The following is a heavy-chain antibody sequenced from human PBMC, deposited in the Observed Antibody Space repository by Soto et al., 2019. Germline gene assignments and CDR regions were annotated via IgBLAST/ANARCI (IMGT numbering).Heavy chain of an antibody. CDR2: ISGSGGST. CDR3: AKDLDDWNVYQYYFDS. CDR1: GFTFSNYA. V-gene: IGHV3-23*01. D-gene: IGHD1-1*01. Sequence: GSLRLSCAASGFTFSNYAMSWVRQGPGKGLEWVSCISGSGGSTYYADSVKGRFTISRDNSKNTVYLQMSSLRAEDTALYYCAKDLDDWNVYQYYFDSWGQGALVTVSS. J-gene: IGHJ4*02.